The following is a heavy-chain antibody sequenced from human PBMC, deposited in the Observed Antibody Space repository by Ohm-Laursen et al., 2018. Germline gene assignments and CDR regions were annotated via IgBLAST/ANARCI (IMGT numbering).Heavy chain of an antibody. CDR1: GYTFTSYG. CDR2: LNPTRGGT. V-gene: IGHV1-46*01. CDR3: ARDYGGESGWFDP. Sequence: ASVKVSCKASGYTFTSYGISWVRQAPGQGFEWMGILNPTRGGTRTSLSQRFQDRVTMTRDTSASTAYMELSSLRSEDTAVYYCARDYGGESGWFDPWGQGTLVTVSS. D-gene: IGHD4-23*01. J-gene: IGHJ5*02.